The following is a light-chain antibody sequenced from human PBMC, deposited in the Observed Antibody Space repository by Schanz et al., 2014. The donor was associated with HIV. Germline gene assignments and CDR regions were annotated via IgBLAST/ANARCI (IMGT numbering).Light chain of an antibody. CDR3: ISYTSDSVV. V-gene: IGLV2-14*02. Sequence: QSALTQPASVSGSPGQSITISCTGTRNDVGTYNLVSWYQQHPGKAPQLMIYEVTKRPSGVSDRFSGSKSDNTASLTISGLHADDEADYYCISYTSDSVVFGGGTKLTVL. CDR1: RNDVGTYNL. CDR2: EVT. J-gene: IGLJ2*01.